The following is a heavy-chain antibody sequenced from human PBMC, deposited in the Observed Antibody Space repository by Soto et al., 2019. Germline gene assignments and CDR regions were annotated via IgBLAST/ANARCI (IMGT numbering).Heavy chain of an antibody. CDR3: ARGGDRYCSGGSCYHSVNYYYYYMDV. CDR2: IYYSGST. Sequence: QVQLQESGPGLVKPSQTLSLTCTVSGGSISSGGYYWSWIRQHPGKGLEWIGYIYYSGSTYYNPSLKSRVTISVDTSKNQFSLKLSSVTAADTAVYYCARGGDRYCSGGSCYHSVNYYYYYMDVWGKGTTVTVSS. D-gene: IGHD2-15*01. J-gene: IGHJ6*03. V-gene: IGHV4-31*03. CDR1: GGSISSGGYY.